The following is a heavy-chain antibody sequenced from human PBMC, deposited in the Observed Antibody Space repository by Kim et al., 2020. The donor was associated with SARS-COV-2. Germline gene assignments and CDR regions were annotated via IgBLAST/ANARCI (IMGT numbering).Heavy chain of an antibody. J-gene: IGHJ6*02. D-gene: IGHD2-15*01. CDR3: ARDLVAATGGMDV. Sequence: QKFQGRGPITADESTSTAYMELSSLRSEDTAVYYCARDLVAATGGMDVWGQGTTVTVSS. V-gene: IGHV1-69*01.